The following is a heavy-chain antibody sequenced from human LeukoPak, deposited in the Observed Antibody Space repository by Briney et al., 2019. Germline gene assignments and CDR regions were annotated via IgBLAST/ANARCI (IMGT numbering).Heavy chain of an antibody. CDR3: TTEYPQNDALDI. Sequence: PGGSLRLSCAASGFTFSNAWMSWVRQAPGKGLEWVGRIKSKTDGGTTDYAAPVKGRFTISRDDSKNTLYLQMNSLKTEDTAVYYCTTEYPQNDALDIWGQGTMVTVSS. CDR1: GFTFSNAW. CDR2: IKSKTDGGTT. V-gene: IGHV3-15*01. J-gene: IGHJ3*02.